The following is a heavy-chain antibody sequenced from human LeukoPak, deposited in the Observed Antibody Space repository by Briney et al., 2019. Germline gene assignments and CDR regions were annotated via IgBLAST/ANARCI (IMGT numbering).Heavy chain of an antibody. CDR1: GFTFTSYD. Sequence: ASVKVSCKASGFTFTSYDINWVRQASGQGLEWMGWMNPNNGNTGYAQKFQGRVTMTRDTSISTAYMELRDLRSEDTAVYYCVRGAEGDAISVNYWFDPWGQGTLVTVSS. V-gene: IGHV1-8*01. J-gene: IGHJ5*02. D-gene: IGHD2-8*01. CDR2: MNPNNGNT. CDR3: VRGAEGDAISVNYWFDP.